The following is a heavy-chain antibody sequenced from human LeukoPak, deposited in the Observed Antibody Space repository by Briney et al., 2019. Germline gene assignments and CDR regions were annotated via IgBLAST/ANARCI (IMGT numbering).Heavy chain of an antibody. Sequence: PGGSLRLSCAASGFAFGRYLVHWVCHAPGKGLVWVSRIQTDEKDTTYADSVKGRFTISRDNAKNTLYLQMDSLRVDEDTAVYYCARAAGNTYAMDVWGKGTTVTVSS. CDR2: IQTDEKDT. CDR1: GFAFGRYL. J-gene: IGHJ6*03. D-gene: IGHD2/OR15-2a*01. CDR3: ARAAGNTYAMDV. V-gene: IGHV3-74*03.